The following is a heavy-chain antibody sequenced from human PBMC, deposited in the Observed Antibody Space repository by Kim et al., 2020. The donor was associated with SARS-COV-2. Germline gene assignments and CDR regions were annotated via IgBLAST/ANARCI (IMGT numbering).Heavy chain of an antibody. V-gene: IGHV2-5*02. Sequence: SGPTLVNPTQTLTLTCTFSGFSLSTSGVGVGWIRQPPGKALEWLALIYWDDDKRYSPSLKSRLTITKDTSKNQVVLTMTNMDPVDTATYYCAHRQGGLGWFGELLSGNNWFDPWGQGTLVTVSS. CDR3: AHRQGGLGWFGELLSGNNWFDP. D-gene: IGHD3-10*01. J-gene: IGHJ5*02. CDR1: GFSLSTSGVG. CDR2: IYWDDDK.